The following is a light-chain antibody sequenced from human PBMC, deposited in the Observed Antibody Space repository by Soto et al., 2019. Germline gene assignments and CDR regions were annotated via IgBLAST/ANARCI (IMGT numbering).Light chain of an antibody. CDR2: NDN. J-gene: IGLJ3*02. CDR3: AAWDDSLNARGV. V-gene: IGLV1-44*01. Sequence: QSALTQPPSASGTPGQRVTISCSGSRSNIGSNAVSWYRQLPGTAPKLLIYNDNXRPSGVPDRXSASKSGXSXXLXISGLQSEDEADYYCAAWDDSLNARGVFGGGTKVTVL. CDR1: RSNIGSNA.